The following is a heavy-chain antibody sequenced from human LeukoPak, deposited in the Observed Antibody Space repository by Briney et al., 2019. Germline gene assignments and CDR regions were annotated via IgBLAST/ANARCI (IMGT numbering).Heavy chain of an antibody. CDR3: ARDPNVGWFGGTNNWLDP. J-gene: IGHJ5*02. D-gene: IGHD3-10*01. Sequence: PGGSLRLSCAASGFTFSNYCMHWVRQAPGKGLEGVAVIWDDGCKEYYADCVKGRFPISKDNSKNTLYLEMSGLRADDTAVYYCARDPNVGWFGGTNNWLDPWGQGTLVTVSS. CDR2: IWDDGCKE. CDR1: GFTFSNYC. V-gene: IGHV3-33*01.